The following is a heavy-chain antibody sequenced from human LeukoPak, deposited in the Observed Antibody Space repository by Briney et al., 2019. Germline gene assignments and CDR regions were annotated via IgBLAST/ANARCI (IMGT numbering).Heavy chain of an antibody. J-gene: IGHJ3*02. Sequence: PGGSLRLSCAASGFPFSSYAMSWVRQAPGKGLERVSAISGSGGSTYYADSVKGRFTISRDNAKNTLYLLLNSLRAEDTAVYYCAKLRRGPMDAFDIWGQGTMVTVSS. CDR3: AKLRRGPMDAFDI. CDR1: GFPFSSYA. CDR2: ISGSGGST. D-gene: IGHD1-14*01. V-gene: IGHV3-23*01.